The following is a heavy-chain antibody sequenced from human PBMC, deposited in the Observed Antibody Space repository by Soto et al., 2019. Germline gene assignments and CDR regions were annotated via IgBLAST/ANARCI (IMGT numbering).Heavy chain of an antibody. D-gene: IGHD5-12*01. CDR1: GFTFSSYS. Sequence: GSLRLSCAASGFTFSSYSMNWVRQAPGKGLEWVSSISSSSSYIYYADSVKGRFTISRDNAKNSLYLQMNSLRAEDTAVYYCARDSVQMATSFDYWGQGTLVTVSS. J-gene: IGHJ4*02. CDR3: ARDSVQMATSFDY. V-gene: IGHV3-21*01. CDR2: ISSSSSYI.